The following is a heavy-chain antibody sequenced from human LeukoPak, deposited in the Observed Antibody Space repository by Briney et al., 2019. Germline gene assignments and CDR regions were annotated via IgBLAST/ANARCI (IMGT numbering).Heavy chain of an antibody. D-gene: IGHD6-19*01. CDR1: GGSFSGYY. J-gene: IGHJ4*02. CDR2: INHSGST. V-gene: IGHV4-34*01. Sequence: SETLSLTCAVYGGSFSGYYWSWIRQPPGKGLEWIGEINHSGSTNYNPSLKSRVTISVDTSKNQFSLKLSSVTAADTAVYYCARDHGSGWTWAYDYWGQGTLVTVSS. CDR3: ARDHGSGWTWAYDY.